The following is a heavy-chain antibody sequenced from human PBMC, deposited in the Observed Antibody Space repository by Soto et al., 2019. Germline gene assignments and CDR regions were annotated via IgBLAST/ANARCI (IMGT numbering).Heavy chain of an antibody. CDR1: GGTFSSYS. V-gene: IGHV1-69*01. D-gene: IGHD1-26*01. CDR3: ARDGGRHSGGSDY. J-gene: IGHJ4*02. Sequence: QVQLVQSGAEVKKPGSSVKVSCKASGGTFSSYSINWVRQAPGQGLEWMGEIIPIFGTATYAQKFQGRVTITADESTRTAYMERSSLRSEDTAVYYCARDGGRHSGGSDYWGQGTLVTVSS. CDR2: IIPIFGTA.